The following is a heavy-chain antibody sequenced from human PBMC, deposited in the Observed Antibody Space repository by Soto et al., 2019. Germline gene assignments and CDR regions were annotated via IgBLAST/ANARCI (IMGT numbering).Heavy chain of an antibody. V-gene: IGHV1-2*02. CDR1: SFKVYY. J-gene: IGHJ3*02. CDR2: INPNTGVT. Sequence: GXSVKVSFKASSFKVYYLHWVRQAPGQGLEWMGRINPNTGVTNYAQRFQGRVTMTSDTSITTAFMELSNVDFDDTAVYYCALERQLNSPSDGFDIWGQGTMVTVSS. D-gene: IGHD6-13*01. CDR3: ALERQLNSPSDGFDI.